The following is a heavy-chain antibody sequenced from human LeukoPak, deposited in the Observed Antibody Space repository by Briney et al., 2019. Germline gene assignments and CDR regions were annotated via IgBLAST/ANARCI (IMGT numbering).Heavy chain of an antibody. V-gene: IGHV3-9*01. D-gene: IGHD6-19*01. J-gene: IGHJ4*02. CDR2: ISWNSGSI. CDR1: GFTFDDYA. CDR3: AKDWGGRGCCGDYFDY. Sequence: PGGSLRLSCAASGFTFDDYAMHWVRQAPGKGLEWVSGISWNSGSIGYADSVKGRFTISRDNSKNTVSLQMNSLRSEDTAVYYCAKDWGGRGCCGDYFDYWGQGSLVTVSS.